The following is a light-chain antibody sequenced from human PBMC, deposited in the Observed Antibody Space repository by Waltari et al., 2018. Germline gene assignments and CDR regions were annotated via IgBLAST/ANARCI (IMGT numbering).Light chain of an antibody. J-gene: IGKJ5*01. V-gene: IGKV3-11*01. CDR2: DAS. CDR3: QQRSNWPPPIT. Sequence: EIVLTQSPATLSLSPGERATLSCRASQSVSSYLAWYHQKPGQAPRLLIYDASNRATGSPARFSGSGSGTDFTLTISSLEPEDFAVYYCQQRSNWPPPITFGQGTRLEIK. CDR1: QSVSSY.